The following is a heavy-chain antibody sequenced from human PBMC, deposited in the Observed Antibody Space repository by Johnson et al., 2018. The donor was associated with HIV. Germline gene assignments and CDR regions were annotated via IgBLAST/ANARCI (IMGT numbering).Heavy chain of an antibody. J-gene: IGHJ3*01. CDR2: ISGGST. CDR1: GFTVSSNE. CDR3: TTARTYF. Sequence: VQLVESRGVLVQPGGSLRLSCAASGFTVSSNEMSWVRQAPGKGLEWVSSISGGSTYYADSAKGRFTISRDNSKNTLYLQMNSLKTEATAVYYCTTARTYFWGQGTMVTVSS. V-gene: IGHV3-38-3*01. D-gene: IGHD2-8*01.